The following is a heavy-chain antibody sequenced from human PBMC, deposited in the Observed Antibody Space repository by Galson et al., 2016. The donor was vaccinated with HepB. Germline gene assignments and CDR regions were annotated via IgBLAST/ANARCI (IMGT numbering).Heavy chain of an antibody. CDR1: GYTFSSYP. CDR3: ARDKERWVQYNYYFGMDV. D-gene: IGHD5-24*01. J-gene: IGHJ6*02. CDR2: ITPDNGNT. Sequence: SCKASGYTFSSYPIHWVRQAPRQGLEWMGIITPDNGNTVYAQKFQGSVTMTSDTSTSTVYMEVSSLRSEHTAVYYCARDKERWVQYNYYFGMDVWGQGTTVTVSS. V-gene: IGHV1-46*01.